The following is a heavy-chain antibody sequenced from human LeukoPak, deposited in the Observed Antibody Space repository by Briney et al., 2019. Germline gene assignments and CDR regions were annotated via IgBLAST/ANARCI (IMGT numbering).Heavy chain of an antibody. J-gene: IGHJ5*02. CDR1: GFTFSSYW. CDR2: INSDGSST. Sequence: PGGSLRLSCAASGFTFSSYWMHWVRQAPGKGLVWVSRINSDGSSTSYADSVKGRFTISRDNAKNTLYLQMNSLRAEDTAVYYCARALLCDFWSGHTLFDPWGQGTLVTVSS. V-gene: IGHV3-74*01. D-gene: IGHD3-3*01. CDR3: ARALLCDFWSGHTLFDP.